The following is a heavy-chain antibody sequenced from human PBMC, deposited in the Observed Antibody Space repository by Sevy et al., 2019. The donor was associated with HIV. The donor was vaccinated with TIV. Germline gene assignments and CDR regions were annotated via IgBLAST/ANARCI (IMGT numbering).Heavy chain of an antibody. J-gene: IGHJ6*02. CDR3: ARDGPITGTRSGVGYGMDV. Sequence: SETLSLTCTVSGGSISSYYWSWIRQPAGKGLEWIGRIYTSGSTNYNPSLKSRVTMSVDTSKNQFSLKLSSVTAADTAVYYCARDGPITGTRSGVGYGMDVWGQGTTVTVSS. CDR2: IYTSGST. V-gene: IGHV4-4*07. CDR1: GGSISSYY. D-gene: IGHD1-7*01.